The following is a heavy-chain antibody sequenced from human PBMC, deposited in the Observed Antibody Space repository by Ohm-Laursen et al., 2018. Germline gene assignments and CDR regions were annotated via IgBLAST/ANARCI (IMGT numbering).Heavy chain of an antibody. D-gene: IGHD6-19*01. Sequence: SLRLSCSASGFTFSSYAMSWVRQAPGKGLEWVSSISSSSSYIYYADSVKGRFTISRDNAKNSLYLQMNSLRAEDTAVYYCARAASSGFDYWGQGTLVTVSS. CDR3: ARAASSGFDY. V-gene: IGHV3-21*01. CDR1: GFTFSSYA. J-gene: IGHJ4*02. CDR2: ISSSSSYI.